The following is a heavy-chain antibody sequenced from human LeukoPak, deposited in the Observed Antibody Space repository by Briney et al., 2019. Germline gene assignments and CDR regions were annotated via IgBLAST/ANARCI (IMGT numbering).Heavy chain of an antibody. J-gene: IGHJ5*02. V-gene: IGHV4-59*01. CDR3: AREVIAAAGPYNWFDP. Sequence: SGTLSLTCTVSGGSISSYYWSWIRQPPGKGLEWIGYIYYNGSTNYNPSLKSRVTISVDTSKNQFSLKLSSVTAADTAVYYCAREVIAAAGPYNWFDPWGQGTLVTVSS. D-gene: IGHD6-13*01. CDR1: GGSISSYY. CDR2: IYYNGST.